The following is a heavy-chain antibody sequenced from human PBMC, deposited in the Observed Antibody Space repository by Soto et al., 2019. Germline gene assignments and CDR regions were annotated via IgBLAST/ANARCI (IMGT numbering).Heavy chain of an antibody. Sequence: EVQLVESGGGVVRPGGSLRLSCAASGFTFDDYGMSWVRQAPGKGLEWVSGINWNGGSTGYADSVKGRFTISRDNAKNSLYLQMNSLRAEDTALYHCARDHSESSGYDFLFEAGDAFDIWGQGTMVTVSS. CDR1: GFTFDDYG. CDR2: INWNGGST. V-gene: IGHV3-20*01. CDR3: ARDHSESSGYDFLFEAGDAFDI. D-gene: IGHD5-12*01. J-gene: IGHJ3*02.